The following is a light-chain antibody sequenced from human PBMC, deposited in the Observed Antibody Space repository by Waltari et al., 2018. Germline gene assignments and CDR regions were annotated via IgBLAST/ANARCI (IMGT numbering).Light chain of an antibody. CDR2: GAS. CDR1: QGISNY. V-gene: IGKV1-27*01. Sequence: DIQMTQSPSSLSASVGDRVTITCRASQGISNYLAWYQQRPGKAPKLLIYGASTLHSGVPSRFSGRGSGTDFTLTISSLQPEDVATYYCQNDNRAPPRITFGPGTKVDIK. CDR3: QNDNRAPPRIT. J-gene: IGKJ3*01.